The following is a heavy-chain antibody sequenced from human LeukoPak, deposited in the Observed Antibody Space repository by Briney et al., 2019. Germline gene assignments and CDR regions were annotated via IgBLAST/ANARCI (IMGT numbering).Heavy chain of an antibody. J-gene: IGHJ3*02. D-gene: IGHD3-22*01. Sequence: RGESLKISCKGSGYSFTSYWIGWVRQMPGKGLEWMGIIYPGDSDTRYSPSFQGQVTISADKSISTAYLQWSSLKASDTAMYYCARRTPYYYDRSGYSADAFDIWGQGTMVTVSS. V-gene: IGHV5-51*01. CDR2: IYPGDSDT. CDR3: ARRTPYYYDRSGYSADAFDI. CDR1: GYSFTSYW.